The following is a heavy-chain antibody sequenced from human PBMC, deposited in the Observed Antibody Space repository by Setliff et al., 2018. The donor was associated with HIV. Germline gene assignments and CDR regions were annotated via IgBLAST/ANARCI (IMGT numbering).Heavy chain of an antibody. Sequence: SSETLSLTCSVSSDSISSGSYYWSWIRLPAGKGLEWIGQIHTSGSTNYNPSLKSRLTISIDTSKNQFSLKLNSLTATDTAVYYCARRTFGSGRIDPWGQGTLVTVSS. D-gene: IGHD3-16*01. V-gene: IGHV4-61*09. CDR3: ARRTFGSGRIDP. CDR2: IHTSGST. J-gene: IGHJ5*02. CDR1: SDSISSGSYY.